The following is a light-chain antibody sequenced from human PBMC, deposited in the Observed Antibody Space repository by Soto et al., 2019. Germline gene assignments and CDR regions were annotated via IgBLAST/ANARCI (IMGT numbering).Light chain of an antibody. CDR2: DVS. Sequence: QSALTQPASVSGSPGQSITISCTGTSSDVGTYKYVSWYQQHPGKAPKLMIYDVSNRPSGVSNRFSGSKSGNTASLTISGLQAEDEADYYCSSYTTSSTVVFGGGTKLIVL. V-gene: IGLV2-14*01. J-gene: IGLJ2*01. CDR1: SSDVGTYKY. CDR3: SSYTTSSTVV.